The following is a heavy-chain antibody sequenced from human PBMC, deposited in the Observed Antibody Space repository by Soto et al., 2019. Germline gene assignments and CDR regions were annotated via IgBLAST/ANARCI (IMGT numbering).Heavy chain of an antibody. D-gene: IGHD3-10*01. CDR1: GFTFSDYY. V-gene: IGHV3-11*05. J-gene: IGHJ4*02. Sequence: HVQLVESGGGLVKPGGSLRLSCAASGFTFSDYYMSWIRQAPGKGLEWVSYISSSSSYTNYADSVKGRFTISRDNAKNSLYLQMNSLRAEDTAVYYCARERGSGSYYNVGYWGQGTLVTVSS. CDR2: ISSSSSYT. CDR3: ARERGSGSYYNVGY.